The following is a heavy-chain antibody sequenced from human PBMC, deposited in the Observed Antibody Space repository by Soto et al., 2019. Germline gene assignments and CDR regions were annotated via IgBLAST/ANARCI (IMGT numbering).Heavy chain of an antibody. Sequence: GGSLRLSCAASGFTFSSDWMSWVRQAPGKGLEWVANIKEDGSEKYYVDAVKGRFTISRDNTKNSLYLQMNSLRAEDTAVYYCGRDYSLRGWHSDNWGQGTLVTVSS. J-gene: IGHJ4*02. V-gene: IGHV3-7*01. CDR2: IKEDGSEK. D-gene: IGHD6-19*01. CDR3: GRDYSLRGWHSDN. CDR1: GFTFSSDW.